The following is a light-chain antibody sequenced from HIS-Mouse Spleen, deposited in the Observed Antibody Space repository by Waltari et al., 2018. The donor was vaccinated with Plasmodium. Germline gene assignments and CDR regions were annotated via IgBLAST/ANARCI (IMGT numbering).Light chain of an antibody. CDR3: QQANSFPLT. J-gene: IGKJ4*01. Sequence: IQLTPSPSSASASVGTRVTTTCRARQGISSWLAWDQQKPGQAPKLLFYASSSLQSGVPSRFSGSGSGTDFTLTIRSLQPEDFATYYCQQANSFPLTFGGGTKVEIK. V-gene: IGKV1-12*01. CDR2: ASS. CDR1: QGISSW.